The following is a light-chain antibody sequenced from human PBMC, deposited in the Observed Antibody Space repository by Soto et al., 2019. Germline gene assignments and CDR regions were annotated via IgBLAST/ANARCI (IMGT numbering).Light chain of an antibody. J-gene: IGLJ3*02. Sequence: QSVLTQPASVSGSPGQSITISCTGTSSDVGGYTYVSWYQQHPGKAPKLIISEVSNRPSWVSHRFSGSKSGNTASLTISGLQAADEADYYCSSYTSSSTLVFGGGTKLTVL. CDR2: EVS. V-gene: IGLV2-14*01. CDR1: SSDVGGYTY. CDR3: SSYTSSSTLV.